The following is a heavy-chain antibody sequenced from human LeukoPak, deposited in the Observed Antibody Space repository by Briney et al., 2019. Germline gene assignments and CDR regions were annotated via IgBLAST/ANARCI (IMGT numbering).Heavy chain of an antibody. CDR2: ISAYNGNT. D-gene: IGHD3-22*01. CDR1: GYTFTSYG. V-gene: IGHV1-18*01. J-gene: IGHJ6*02. CDR3: ARDFLSEYHDSSGYHYYYGMDV. Sequence: ASVKVSCKASGYTFTSYGISWVRQAPGQGLEWMGWISAYNGNTNYAQKLQGRVTMTTDTSTSTAYMELRSLRSDDTAVYYCARDFLSEYHDSSGYHYYYGMDVWGQGTTVTVSS.